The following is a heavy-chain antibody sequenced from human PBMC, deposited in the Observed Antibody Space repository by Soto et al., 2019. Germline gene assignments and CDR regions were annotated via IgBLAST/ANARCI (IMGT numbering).Heavy chain of an antibody. D-gene: IGHD5-12*01. CDR1: GGSITSGGYY. CDR2: NYYSGST. Sequence: QVQLQESGPGLVNPSQTLSLTCTVSGGSITSGGYYWSWIRQHPGKGLEWIGYNYYSGSTYYNPSLKSRVTMSVDTSENQFSLRLSSVTAADTAVYYCARKDSGYADYMDVWGKGTTVTVSS. J-gene: IGHJ6*03. V-gene: IGHV4-31*03. CDR3: ARKDSGYADYMDV.